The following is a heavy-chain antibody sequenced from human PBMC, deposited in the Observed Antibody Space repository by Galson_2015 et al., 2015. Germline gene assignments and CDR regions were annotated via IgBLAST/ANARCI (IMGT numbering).Heavy chain of an antibody. V-gene: IGHV1-69*13. CDR1: GGTFSIFA. D-gene: IGHD2-15*01. CDR3: ATSNADVYCSGGSCYLDS. CDR2: LPTIYGTP. J-gene: IGHJ4*02. Sequence: SVKVSCKASGGTFSIFAISWVRQAPGQRLEWMGGLPTIYGTPNYAQQFQGRVTVTADEATRKASMELSSLTSEDTAVFYCATSNADVYCSGGSCYLDSWGQGTLVTVSS.